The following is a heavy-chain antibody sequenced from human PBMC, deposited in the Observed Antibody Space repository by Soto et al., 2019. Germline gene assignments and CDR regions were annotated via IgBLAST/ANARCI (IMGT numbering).Heavy chain of an antibody. Sequence: ASVKVSCKASGYTFTSYYMHWVRQAPGQGLEWIGIINPSGGSTSYAQKFQGRVTMTRDTSTSTVYMELSSLRSEDTAVYYCARGPRYYYDSSGYWTFDYWGQGTLVTVSS. CDR2: INPSGGST. J-gene: IGHJ4*02. CDR1: GYTFTSYY. CDR3: ARGPRYYYDSSGYWTFDY. D-gene: IGHD3-22*01. V-gene: IGHV1-46*01.